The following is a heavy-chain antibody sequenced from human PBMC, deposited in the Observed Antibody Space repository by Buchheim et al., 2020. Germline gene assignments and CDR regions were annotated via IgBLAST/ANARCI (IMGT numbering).Heavy chain of an antibody. CDR1: GGSISSGGYS. V-gene: IGHV4-30-2*01. Sequence: QLQLQESGSGLVKPSQTLSLTCAVSGGSISSGGYSWSWIRQPPGKGLEWIGYIYHSGSTYYNPSLKSRVTISVDRSKNQFSLKLSSVTAADTAVYYCARWCPYYGSGSYYSGFDPWGQGTL. CDR3: ARWCPYYGSGSYYSGFDP. J-gene: IGHJ5*02. D-gene: IGHD3-10*01. CDR2: IYHSGST.